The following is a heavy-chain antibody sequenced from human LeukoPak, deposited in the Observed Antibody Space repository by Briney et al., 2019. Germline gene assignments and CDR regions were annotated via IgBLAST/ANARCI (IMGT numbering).Heavy chain of an antibody. V-gene: IGHV3-23*01. CDR1: GFTFSSYW. Sequence: GGSLRLSCAASGFTFSSYWMSWVRQAPGKGLEWVSAISGSGGSTYYADSVKGRFTISRDNSKNTLYLQMNSLRAEDTAVYYCAKGTSISMITFGGVIAPFDYWGQGTLVTVSS. CDR3: AKGTSISMITFGGVIAPFDY. D-gene: IGHD3-16*02. J-gene: IGHJ4*02. CDR2: ISGSGGST.